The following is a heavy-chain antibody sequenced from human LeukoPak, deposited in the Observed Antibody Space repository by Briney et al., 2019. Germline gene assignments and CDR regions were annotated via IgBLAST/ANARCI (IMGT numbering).Heavy chain of an antibody. CDR1: GYTFTSYD. Sequence: ASVKVSCKASGYTFTSYDINWVRQATGQGLEWMGRIIPILGIANYAQKFQGRVTITADKSTSTAYMELSSLRSEDTAVYYCARDVGRYYYDSSGYYSYWGQGTLVTVSS. J-gene: IGHJ4*02. CDR3: ARDVGRYYYDSSGYYSY. D-gene: IGHD3-22*01. CDR2: IIPILGIA. V-gene: IGHV1-69*04.